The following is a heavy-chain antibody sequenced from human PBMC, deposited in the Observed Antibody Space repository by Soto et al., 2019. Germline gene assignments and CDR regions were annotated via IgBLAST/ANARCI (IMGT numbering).Heavy chain of an antibody. CDR3: ARTVGGYCSGGSCYSYYWYFDL. CDR1: GGSISSSSYY. V-gene: IGHV4-39*01. D-gene: IGHD2-15*01. J-gene: IGHJ2*01. Sequence: QLQLQESGPGLVKPSETLSLTCTVSGGSISSSSYYWGWIRQPPGKGLEWIGSIYYSGSTYYNPSLKRRVTISVDTSKNQFSLKLSSVTAADTAVYYCARTVGGYCSGGSCYSYYWYFDLWGRGTLVTVSS. CDR2: IYYSGST.